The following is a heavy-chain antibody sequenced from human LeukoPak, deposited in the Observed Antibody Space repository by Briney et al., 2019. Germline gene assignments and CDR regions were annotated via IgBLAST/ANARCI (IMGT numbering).Heavy chain of an antibody. D-gene: IGHD2-15*01. CDR1: GLTFSDYY. CDR3: XXXXXXXXXSCYPGPFFDY. CDR2: ISSSGSTI. Sequence: GGSLRLSCAASGLTFSDYYMSWIRQAPGKGLEWVSYISSSGSTIYYADSVKGRFTISRDNAKNSLYLQMNSLRAEDTAVYYXXXXXXXXXXSCYPGPFFDYWGQGTLVTVSS. J-gene: IGHJ4*02. V-gene: IGHV3-11*04.